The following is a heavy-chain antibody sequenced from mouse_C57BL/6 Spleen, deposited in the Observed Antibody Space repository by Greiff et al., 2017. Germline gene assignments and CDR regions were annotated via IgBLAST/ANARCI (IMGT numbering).Heavy chain of an antibody. J-gene: IGHJ3*01. Sequence: VHVKQSGPGLAKPSQTLSLTCSVTGYSITSDYWNWIRKFPGNKLEYMGYISYSGSTYYNPSLKSRISITRDTSKNQYYLQLNSVTTEDTATYYCARSYDGYYAAWFAYWGQGTLVTVSA. D-gene: IGHD2-3*01. CDR3: ARSYDGYYAAWFAY. V-gene: IGHV3-8*01. CDR2: ISYSGST. CDR1: GYSITSDY.